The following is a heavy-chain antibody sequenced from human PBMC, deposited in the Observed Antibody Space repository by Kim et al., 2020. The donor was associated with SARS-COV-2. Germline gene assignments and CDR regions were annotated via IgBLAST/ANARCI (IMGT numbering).Heavy chain of an antibody. CDR2: ISGVNSYT. Sequence: LSLTCVASGFTFSDYYMSWIRQAPGKGLEWLSYISGVNSYTKYADSVKGRFTISRDNAKNSLFLQMNSLRAEDTAVYYCAGVSYGAASYYWFDPWGQ. V-gene: IGHV3-11*05. J-gene: IGHJ5*02. CDR1: GFTFSDYY. CDR3: AGVSYGAASYYWFDP. D-gene: IGHD3-10*01.